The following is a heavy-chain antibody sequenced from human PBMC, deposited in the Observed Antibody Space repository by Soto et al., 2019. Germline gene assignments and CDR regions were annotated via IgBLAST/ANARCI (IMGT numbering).Heavy chain of an antibody. CDR3: ARSDCISTSCYTGVLDY. Sequence: QVQLVQSGAEVKKPGSSVKVSCKSSGGTFSSYALNWVRQAPGQGLEWMGGIVPMYGTANYVQKFQGRVTITADKSTNTAYMELSRLRSEDTAVYYCARSDCISTSCYTGVLDYWGQGTMVTVSS. J-gene: IGHJ4*02. CDR2: IVPMYGTA. D-gene: IGHD2-2*02. CDR1: GGTFSSYA. V-gene: IGHV1-69*06.